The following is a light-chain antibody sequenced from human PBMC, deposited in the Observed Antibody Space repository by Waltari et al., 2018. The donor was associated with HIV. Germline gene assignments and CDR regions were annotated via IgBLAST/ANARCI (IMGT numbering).Light chain of an antibody. J-gene: IGLJ2*01. CDR3: SSYTSGTTLL. Sequence: QSALTQPASVSGSPGQSVTIPCTGISRDIGGYYYVSWYQQYPDKAPKLIIYEVTNRPSGVSNRFSGSKSGNTASLTISGLQTEDEADYYCSSYTSGTTLLFGGGTKVTVL. V-gene: IGLV2-14*01. CDR1: SRDIGGYYY. CDR2: EVT.